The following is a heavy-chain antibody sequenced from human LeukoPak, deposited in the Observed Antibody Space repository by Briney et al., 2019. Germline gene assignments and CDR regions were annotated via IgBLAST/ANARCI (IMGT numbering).Heavy chain of an antibody. J-gene: IGHJ4*02. CDR1: GFTFSSYW. CDR3: ARLNAGPDDFWSGYYWPFRGEHFDY. CDR2: IKQDGSEK. V-gene: IGHV3-7*01. D-gene: IGHD3-3*01. Sequence: PGRSLRLSCAASGFTFSSYWMSWVRQAPGKGLEWVANIKQDGSEKYYVDSVKGRFTISRDNAKNSLYLQMNSLRAEDTAVYYCARLNAGPDDFWSGYYWPFRGEHFDYWGQGTLVTVSS.